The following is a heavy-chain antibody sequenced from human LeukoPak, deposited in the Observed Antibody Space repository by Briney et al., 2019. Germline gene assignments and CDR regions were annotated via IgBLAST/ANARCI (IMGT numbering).Heavy chain of an antibody. CDR3: ARVSGTSGPPTGFDP. Sequence: GGSLRLSCAASGFTFRRYSMKWVRQAPGEGVEWGSSISSSSSYIYYADSVKGRFTISRDNAKNSLYLQMNSLRAEDTAVYYCARVSGTSGPPTGFDPWGQGTLVTVSS. CDR1: GFTFRRYS. CDR2: ISSSSSYI. D-gene: IGHD2-2*01. V-gene: IGHV3-21*01. J-gene: IGHJ5*02.